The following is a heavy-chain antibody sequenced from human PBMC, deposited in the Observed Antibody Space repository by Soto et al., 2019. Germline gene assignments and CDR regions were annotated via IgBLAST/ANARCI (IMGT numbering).Heavy chain of an antibody. D-gene: IGHD1-26*01. J-gene: IGHJ4*02. CDR1: GYTFTSYG. CDR2: ISAYNGNT. Sequence: ASVKVSCKASGYTFTSYGIIWVRQAPGQGLEWMGWISAYNGNTNYAQKLQGRVTMTTDTSTSTAYMELRSLRSEDTAVYYCVRDDIGLGIDYWGLGTLVTVSS. CDR3: VRDDIGLGIDY. V-gene: IGHV1-18*01.